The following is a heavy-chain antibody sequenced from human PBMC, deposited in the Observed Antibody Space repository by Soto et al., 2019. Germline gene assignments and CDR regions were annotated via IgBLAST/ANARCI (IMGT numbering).Heavy chain of an antibody. Sequence: QVQLVESGGGVVQPGRSLRLSCAASGFTFSSYAMHWVRQAPGKGLEWVAVISYDGSNTYYADSVKGRFTISRDNSKNKRYLQMNSLRAEDTAVYYGARDVDTAIANWFDPWGQGTLVTVSS. CDR3: ARDVDTAIANWFDP. D-gene: IGHD5-18*01. CDR1: GFTFSSYA. V-gene: IGHV3-30-3*01. CDR2: ISYDGSNT. J-gene: IGHJ5*02.